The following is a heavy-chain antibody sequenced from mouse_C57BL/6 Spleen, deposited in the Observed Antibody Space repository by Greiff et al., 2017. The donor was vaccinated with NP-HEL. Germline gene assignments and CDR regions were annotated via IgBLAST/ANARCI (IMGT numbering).Heavy chain of an antibody. CDR1: GYSFTSYY. Sequence: QVQLKESGPELVKPGASVKISCKASGYSFTSYYIHWVKQRPGQGLEWIGWIYPGSGNTKYNEKFKGKATLTADTSSSTAYMQLSSLTSEDSAVYYCARGGDYDDGVDYWGQGTSVTVSS. CDR3: ARGGDYDDGVDY. D-gene: IGHD2-4*01. CDR2: IYPGSGNT. J-gene: IGHJ4*01. V-gene: IGHV1-66*01.